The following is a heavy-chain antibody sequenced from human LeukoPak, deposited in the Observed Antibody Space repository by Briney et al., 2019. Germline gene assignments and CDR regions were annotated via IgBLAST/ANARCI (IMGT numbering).Heavy chain of an antibody. D-gene: IGHD3-22*01. CDR2: ISYDGSNK. Sequence: GGSLRLSCAASGCTFSSYAMHWVRQAPGKGLEWVAVISYDGSNKYYADSVKGRFTISRDNSKNTLYLQMNSLRAEDTAVYYCARGISMIVVVISVDYWGQGTLVTVSS. V-gene: IGHV3-30-3*01. CDR3: ARGISMIVVVISVDY. J-gene: IGHJ4*02. CDR1: GCTFSSYA.